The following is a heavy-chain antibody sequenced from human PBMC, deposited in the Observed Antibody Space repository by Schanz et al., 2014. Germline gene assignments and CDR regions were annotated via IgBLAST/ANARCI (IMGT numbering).Heavy chain of an antibody. V-gene: IGHV3-23*01. CDR2: ISGSGGST. D-gene: IGHD3-10*01. CDR1: GFTFSSYA. CDR3: TADLWFGAVWGVW. J-gene: IGHJ4*02. Sequence: EVQLLESGGGLVQPGGSLRLSCAASGFTFSSYAMSWVRQAPGKGLEWVSAISGSGGSTYYADSVRGRFTISRDNAENTLFLQMNSRRAEDTPVFYCTADLWFGAVWGVWWGQGTLVTVSS.